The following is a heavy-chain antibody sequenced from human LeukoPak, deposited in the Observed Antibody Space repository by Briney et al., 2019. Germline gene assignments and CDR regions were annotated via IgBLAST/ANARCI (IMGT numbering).Heavy chain of an antibody. CDR3: AKEGGNSGFDY. D-gene: IGHD2-21*02. Sequence: GGSLRLSCAASGFTFSSYAMNWVRQAPGKRLEWVSAISGSGGITYYADSVKGRFTISRDNSMNTLYLQMNSLRAEDTAVYYCAKEGGNSGFDYWGQGTLVTVSS. CDR2: ISGSGGIT. CDR1: GFTFSSYA. V-gene: IGHV3-23*01. J-gene: IGHJ4*02.